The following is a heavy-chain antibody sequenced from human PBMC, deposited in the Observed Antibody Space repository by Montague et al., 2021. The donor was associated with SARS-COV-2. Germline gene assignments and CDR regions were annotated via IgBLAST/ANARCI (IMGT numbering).Heavy chain of an antibody. J-gene: IGHJ4*02. CDR3: ARNMAY. CDR1: SGSLCNYY. CDR2: MYETGNM. V-gene: IGHV4-4*09. D-gene: IGHD2/OR15-2a*01. Sequence: SETLSLTCTVSSGSLCNYYWSWIRQSPDKGLEWIGYMYETGNMIYNPSLRSRVSISADTSKSQFSLRLTSVTAADSARYYCARNMAYWGQGVLVTV.